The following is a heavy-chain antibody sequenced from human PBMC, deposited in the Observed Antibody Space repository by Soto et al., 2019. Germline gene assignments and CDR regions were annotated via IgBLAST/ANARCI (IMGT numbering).Heavy chain of an antibody. CDR3: AREPRYCRGGSCSITGDAYDI. CDR1: GFIVSDTY. D-gene: IGHD2-15*01. CDR2: ISNRGDT. V-gene: IGHV3-66*01. Sequence: ESGGGLVQPGGSLRLSCTASGFIVSDTYVNWVRQAPGKGLEWVSAISNRGDTHYADSVRGRFSLSRDISDNTLHLQMNNLRVEDTAVYYCAREPRYCRGGSCSITGDAYDIWGQGTMVTVSS. J-gene: IGHJ3*02.